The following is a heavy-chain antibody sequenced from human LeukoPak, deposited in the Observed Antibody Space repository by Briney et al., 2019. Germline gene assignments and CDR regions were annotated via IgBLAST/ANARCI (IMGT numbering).Heavy chain of an antibody. D-gene: IGHD3-3*01. CDR3: ARGFKYDFWSSKAHDAFDI. CDR1: GGSISSYY. J-gene: IGHJ3*02. CDR2: IYYSGST. Sequence: SETLSLTCTVSGGSISSYYWSRIRQPPGKGLEWIGYIYYSGSTNYNPSLKSRVTISVDTSKNQFSLKLSSVTAADTAVYYCARGFKYDFWSSKAHDAFDIWGQGTMVTVSS. V-gene: IGHV4-59*01.